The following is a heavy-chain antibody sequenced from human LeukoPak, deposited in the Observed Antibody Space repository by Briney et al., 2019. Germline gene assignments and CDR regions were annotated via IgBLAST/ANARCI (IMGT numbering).Heavy chain of an antibody. J-gene: IGHJ4*02. V-gene: IGHV3-23*01. CDR2: ISGSGRNT. CDR1: GFTISTQA. Sequence: GGTLRLSCAASGFTISTQAMGWVRQVPGKGLEWISAISGSGRNTYYADSVKGRFTVSRDPSKNTLYLQMNSLRADDTAVYYCAKGLVAGAAHYWGQGTQVTVSS. CDR3: AKGLVAGAAHY. D-gene: IGHD6-13*01.